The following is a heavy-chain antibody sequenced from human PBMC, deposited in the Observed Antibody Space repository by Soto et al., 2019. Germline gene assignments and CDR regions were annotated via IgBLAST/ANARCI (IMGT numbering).Heavy chain of an antibody. CDR3: ARGYYYDSSGYYLNDFDY. Sequence: QVQLVQSGAEVKKPGASVKVSCKASGYTFTSYDINWVRQATGQGLEWMGWMNPNSGNTGYAQKSQGRVTMTRNTSISTAYMELSSLRSEDTAVYYCARGYYYDSSGYYLNDFDYWGQGTLVTVSS. V-gene: IGHV1-8*01. J-gene: IGHJ4*02. CDR1: GYTFTSYD. D-gene: IGHD3-22*01. CDR2: MNPNSGNT.